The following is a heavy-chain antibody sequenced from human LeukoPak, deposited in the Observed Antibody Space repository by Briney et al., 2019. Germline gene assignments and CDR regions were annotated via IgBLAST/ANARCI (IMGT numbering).Heavy chain of an antibody. CDR1: GGSISSSSYY. CDR2: IYYSGST. CDR3: ARPTIALLAFDI. D-gene: IGHD5-24*01. V-gene: IGHV4-39*07. J-gene: IGHJ3*02. Sequence: SETLSLTCTVSGGSISSSSYYWGWIRQPPGKGLEWIGTIYYSGSTYYNPSLKSRVTISVDTSKNQFSLKLSSVTAADTAVYYCARPTIALLAFDIWGQGTMVTVSS.